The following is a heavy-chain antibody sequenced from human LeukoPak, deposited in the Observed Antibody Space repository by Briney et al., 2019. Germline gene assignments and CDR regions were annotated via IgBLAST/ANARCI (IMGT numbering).Heavy chain of an antibody. CDR3: ARERVEYQLLSKRKVYHFDY. V-gene: IGHV3-21*01. CDR2: ISSSSSSYI. D-gene: IGHD2-2*01. CDR1: GFTFSTYS. J-gene: IGHJ4*02. Sequence: GGSLRLSYTTSGFTFSTYSMNWVRQAPGKGLEWVSSISSSSSSYIYYADSVKGRFTISRDNAKNSLYLQMNSLRAEDTAVYYCARERVEYQLLSKRKVYHFDYWGQGILVTVSS.